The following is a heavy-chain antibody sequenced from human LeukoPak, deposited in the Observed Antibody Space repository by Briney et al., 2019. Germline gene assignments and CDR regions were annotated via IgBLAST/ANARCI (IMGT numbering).Heavy chain of an antibody. Sequence: GGSLRLSCAASGFTFSGYWMSRVRQAPGKGLEWVANINQDGSERYYVDSLKGRFTISRDNARNSLFVQMNSLGAEDTAIYYCARGYGDYGGQDFDYWGQGTLVTVSS. CDR2: INQDGSER. CDR1: GFTFSGYW. V-gene: IGHV3-7*04. J-gene: IGHJ4*02. CDR3: ARGYGDYGGQDFDY. D-gene: IGHD4-17*01.